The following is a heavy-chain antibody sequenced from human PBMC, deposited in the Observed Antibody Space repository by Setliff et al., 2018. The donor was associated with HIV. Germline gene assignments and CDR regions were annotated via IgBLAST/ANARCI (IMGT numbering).Heavy chain of an antibody. D-gene: IGHD3-22*01. Sequence: SETLSLTCAVYGGSFSGYYWSWIRQPPGKGLEWIGEINHSGSTNYNPSLKSRVTISVDTSKNHFSLSLTSVTAADTAVYYCASHRYDTTGYYPYWGQGTLVTVSS. V-gene: IGHV4-34*01. CDR1: GGSFSGYY. CDR3: ASHRYDTTGYYPY. CDR2: INHSGST. J-gene: IGHJ4*02.